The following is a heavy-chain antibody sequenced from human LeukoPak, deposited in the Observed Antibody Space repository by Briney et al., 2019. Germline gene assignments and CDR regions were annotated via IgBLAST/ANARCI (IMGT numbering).Heavy chain of an antibody. J-gene: IGHJ4*02. CDR3: AKENSFWSYEGEDYFDY. D-gene: IGHD3-16*01. Sequence: PGGSLRLSCAASGFTFNSYAMSWVRQAPGKGLEWVSAISGSGGSTYYADSVKGRFTISRDNSKNTLYLQMNSLRAEDTAVYYCAKENSFWSYEGEDYFDYWGQGTLVTVSS. CDR2: ISGSGGST. CDR1: GFTFNSYA. V-gene: IGHV3-23*01.